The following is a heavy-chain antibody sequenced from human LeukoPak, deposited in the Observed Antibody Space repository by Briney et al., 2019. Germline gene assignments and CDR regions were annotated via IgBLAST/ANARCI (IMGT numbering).Heavy chain of an antibody. CDR2: IFHDGNT. V-gene: IGHV4-34*03. J-gene: IGHJ4*02. CDR3: SYGSGSSFFDY. D-gene: IGHD3-10*01. CDR1: GGSFSGYY. Sequence: PPETLSLTCAVYGGSFSGYYWSWIRQPPGKGLEWIGFIFHDGNTYYNPSLKSRVTISVDRSTKQLSLRLSSVTAADTAVYYCSYGSGSSFFDYWGQGTLVTVSS.